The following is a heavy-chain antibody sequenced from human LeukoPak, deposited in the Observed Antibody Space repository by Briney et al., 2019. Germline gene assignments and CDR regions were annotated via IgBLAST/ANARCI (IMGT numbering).Heavy chain of an antibody. Sequence: ASVKVSCKASGYTFTSYYMHWVRQAPGQGLEWMGIINPSGGITSYAQKFQGRVTMTRDTSTSTVYMELSSLRSEDTAVYYCARDSDYYDSTNYGMDVWGQGTTVTVSS. V-gene: IGHV1-46*01. CDR1: GYTFTSYY. D-gene: IGHD3-22*01. J-gene: IGHJ6*02. CDR3: ARDSDYYDSTNYGMDV. CDR2: INPSGGIT.